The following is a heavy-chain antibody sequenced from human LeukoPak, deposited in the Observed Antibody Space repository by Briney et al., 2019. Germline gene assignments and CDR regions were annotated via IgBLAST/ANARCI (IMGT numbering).Heavy chain of an antibody. CDR3: AREGMEYSYSNWFDP. CDR1: GYTFISYN. CDR2: MNPNSGNT. J-gene: IGHJ5*02. D-gene: IGHD5-18*01. V-gene: IGHV1-8*03. Sequence: ASVKVSCKASGYTFISYNINWVRQATGQGLEWMGWMNPNSGNTGYAQKFQSRVTITRNTSISTAYMELSSLRSEDTAVYYCAREGMEYSYSNWFDPWGQGTLVTVSS.